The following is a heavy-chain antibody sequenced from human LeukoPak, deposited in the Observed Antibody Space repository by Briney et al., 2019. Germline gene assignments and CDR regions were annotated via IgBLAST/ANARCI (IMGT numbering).Heavy chain of an antibody. CDR3: AKGNGGYYDSSGYYNDY. CDR2: ISGSGGST. J-gene: IGHJ4*02. D-gene: IGHD3-22*01. CDR1: GVTLSTYA. V-gene: IGHV3-23*01. Sequence: GGSLRLSCAASGVTLSTYAMSWVRQAPGKGLEWVSAISGSGGSTYYADSVKGRFTISRDNSKNTLYLQMNSLRAEDTAVYYCAKGNGGYYDSSGYYNDYWGQGTLVTVSS.